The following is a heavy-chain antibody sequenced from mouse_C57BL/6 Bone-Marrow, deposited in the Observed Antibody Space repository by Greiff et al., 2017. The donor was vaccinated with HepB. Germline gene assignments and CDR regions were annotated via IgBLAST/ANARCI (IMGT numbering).Heavy chain of an antibody. V-gene: IGHV5-4*03. Sequence: EVKLVESGGGLVKPGGSLKLSCAASGFTFSSYAMSWVRQTPEKRLEWVATISDGGSYTYYPDNVKGRFTISRDNAKNNLYLQMSDLKSEDTAMYYCARVDYGSRSDWFAYWGQGTLVTVSA. CDR3: ARVDYGSRSDWFAY. D-gene: IGHD1-1*01. CDR1: GFTFSSYA. CDR2: ISDGGSYT. J-gene: IGHJ3*01.